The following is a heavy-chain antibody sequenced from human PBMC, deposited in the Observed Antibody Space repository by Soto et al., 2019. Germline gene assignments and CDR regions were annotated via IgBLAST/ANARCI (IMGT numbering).Heavy chain of an antibody. D-gene: IGHD6-13*01. CDR2: ISYDGSDK. CDR1: GFTFSSYG. V-gene: IGHV3-30*18. CDR3: AKDYTNSWYGSHGMDV. J-gene: IGHJ6*02. Sequence: QVQLVGSGGGVVQPGWSLRLSCAASGFTFSSYGMHWVRQAPGKGLEWVAVISYDGSDKYYADFVKGRFTISRDNSKNMLYLQMNSLRAEDTAVYYCAKDYTNSWYGSHGMDVWGQGTTVTVSS.